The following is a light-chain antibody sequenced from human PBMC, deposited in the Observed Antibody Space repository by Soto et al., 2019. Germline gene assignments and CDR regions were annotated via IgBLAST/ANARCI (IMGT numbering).Light chain of an antibody. CDR1: QSVSSSY. Sequence: EIVLTQSPGTLSLSPGERATLSCRASQSVSSSYLAWYQQKPGQAPRLLIYGASSRATGIPDRFSGSGSGTDSTLTISRLEPEDFAVYYCQQYGSSPFGQGTRLEIK. CDR3: QQYGSSP. J-gene: IGKJ5*01. V-gene: IGKV3-20*01. CDR2: GAS.